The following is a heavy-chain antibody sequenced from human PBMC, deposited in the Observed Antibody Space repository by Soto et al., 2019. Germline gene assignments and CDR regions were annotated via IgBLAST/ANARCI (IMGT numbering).Heavy chain of an antibody. CDR1: GFTFSSYA. CDR2: ISGSGGST. Sequence: GSLRLSCAASGFTFSSYAMSWVRQAPGKGLEWVSAISGSGGSTYYADSVKGRFTISRDNSKNTLYLQMNSLRAEDTAVYYCAKGGGYDLDYYYGMDVWGQGTTVTVSS. D-gene: IGHD5-12*01. CDR3: AKGGGYDLDYYYGMDV. V-gene: IGHV3-23*01. J-gene: IGHJ6*02.